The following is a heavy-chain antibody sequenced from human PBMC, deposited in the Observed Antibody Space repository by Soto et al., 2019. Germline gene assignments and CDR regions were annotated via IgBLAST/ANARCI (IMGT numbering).Heavy chain of an antibody. D-gene: IGHD3-3*01. Sequence: PSGTLSLTCTVSGGSISSYYWSWIRQPPGKGLEWIGYIYYSGSTNYNPSLKRRVTISVDTSKNQFSLKLSSVTAADTAVYYCAMTRDFWSGYYTIRPYYYYMDVWGKGTTVT. J-gene: IGHJ6*03. CDR1: GGSISSYY. CDR3: AMTRDFWSGYYTIRPYYYYMDV. CDR2: IYYSGST. V-gene: IGHV4-59*08.